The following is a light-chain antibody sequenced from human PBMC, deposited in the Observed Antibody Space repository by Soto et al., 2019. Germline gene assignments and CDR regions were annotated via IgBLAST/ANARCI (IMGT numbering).Light chain of an antibody. V-gene: IGKV3-11*01. CDR2: AAS. J-gene: IGKJ2*02. Sequence: VLTQSPATLSLSPGESATLSCRASQNVGNNLAWYQQKSGQAPRLLIYAASDRATGVPARFSGGMSGTDFTITISSREPEDFATYFCQQRSRWPRGTFGRGTKVEMK. CDR3: QQRSRWPRGT. CDR1: QNVGNN.